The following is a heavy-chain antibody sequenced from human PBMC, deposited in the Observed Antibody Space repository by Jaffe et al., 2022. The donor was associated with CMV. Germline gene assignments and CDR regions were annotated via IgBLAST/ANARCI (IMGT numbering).Heavy chain of an antibody. Sequence: QVQLQESGPGLVKPSETLSLTCTVSGGSVSSGSYYWSWIRQPPGKGLEWIGYIYYSGSTNYNPSLKSRVTISVDTSKNQFSLKLSSVTAADTAVYYCARVQAGYYVDYFDYWGQGTLVTVSS. CDR3: ARVQAGYYVDYFDY. CDR1: GGSVSSGSYY. CDR2: IYYSGST. V-gene: IGHV4-61*01. D-gene: IGHD3-10*02. J-gene: IGHJ4*02.